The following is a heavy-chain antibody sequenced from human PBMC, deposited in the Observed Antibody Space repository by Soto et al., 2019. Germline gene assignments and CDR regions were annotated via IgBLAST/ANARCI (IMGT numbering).Heavy chain of an antibody. CDR2: SRNKANSYTT. D-gene: IGHD1-26*01. CDR1: GFTFSDHQ. J-gene: IGHJ5*02. V-gene: IGHV3-72*01. Sequence: EVQLVESGGGLVQPGGSLRLSCAASGFTFSDHQMGWVRQAPGKGLEWVGRSRNKANSYTTEYAASVKGRFTISRDDSKKSLYLQMNSLKIEDTAVYYCARVVGAPNWFDPWGQGTLVTVSS. CDR3: ARVVGAPNWFDP.